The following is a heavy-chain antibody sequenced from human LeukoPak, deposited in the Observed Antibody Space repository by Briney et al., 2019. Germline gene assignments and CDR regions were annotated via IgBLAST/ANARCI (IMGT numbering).Heavy chain of an antibody. V-gene: IGHV3-66*01. Sequence: GGSLRPSCAASGFTVSSNYMSWVRQAPGKGLEWVSVIYSGGSTYYADSVKGRFTISRDNSKNTLYLQMNSLRPEDTAVYYCARDQDYYYGMDVWGQGTTVTVSS. J-gene: IGHJ6*02. CDR1: GFTVSSNY. CDR3: ARDQDYYYGMDV. CDR2: IYSGGST.